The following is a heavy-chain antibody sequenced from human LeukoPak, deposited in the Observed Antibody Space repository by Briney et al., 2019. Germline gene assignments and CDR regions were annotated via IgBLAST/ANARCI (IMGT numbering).Heavy chain of an antibody. Sequence: GGSLRLSCAASGLTFSSYEMNWVRQAPGKGLEWVSYISGSGSTIYYADSVKGRFTISRDNAKNSLYLQMNSLRAEDTAVYYCAELGITMIGGVWGKGTTVTISS. CDR3: AELGITMIGGV. CDR1: GLTFSSYE. J-gene: IGHJ6*04. CDR2: ISGSGSTI. D-gene: IGHD3-10*02. V-gene: IGHV3-48*03.